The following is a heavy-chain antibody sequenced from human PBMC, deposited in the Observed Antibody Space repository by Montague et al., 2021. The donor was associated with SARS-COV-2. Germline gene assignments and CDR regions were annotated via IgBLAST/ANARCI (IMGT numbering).Heavy chain of an antibody. Sequence: SETLSLTCSVSGGSITNYYWGWVRQSPGKGLEWIGYIYYSGSVTTSYNPSLKIRVSISVDTSENQFSLKLTSVTAADTAVYYCARRGGGEVFARFMYWYFDVWSSGSLVTVSS. D-gene: IGHD2-21*01. CDR1: GGSITNYY. CDR2: IYYSGSVTT. CDR3: ARRGGGEVFARFMYWYFDV. J-gene: IGHJ2*01. V-gene: IGHV4-59*13.